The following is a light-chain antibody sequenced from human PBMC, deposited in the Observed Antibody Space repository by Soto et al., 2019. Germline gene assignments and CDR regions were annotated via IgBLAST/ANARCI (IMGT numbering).Light chain of an antibody. CDR2: GAS. J-gene: IGKJ3*01. Sequence: DIVMTQSPATLSVSPGEGATLSCRASQTISSNLAWYQQKPGQTPRLLIYGASTRAAGIPARFSGSGSRTDFTLTITSLQSEDFAIYYCQQYKNWPPFTFGPGTKVDIK. V-gene: IGKV3-15*01. CDR3: QQYKNWPPFT. CDR1: QTISSN.